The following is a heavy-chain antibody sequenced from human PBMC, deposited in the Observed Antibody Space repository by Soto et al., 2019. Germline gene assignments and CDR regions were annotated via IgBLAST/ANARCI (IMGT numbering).Heavy chain of an antibody. CDR2: IYYSGST. CDR3: AGDRPGITGTLLEY. D-gene: IGHD1-7*01. J-gene: IGHJ4*02. V-gene: IGHV4-59*01. CDR1: GGSISSYY. Sequence: SETLSLTCTVSGGSISSYYWSWTRQPPGKGLEWIGYIYYSGSTNYNPSLKSRVTRSVDTSKNQFSLKLSSVTAADTAVDYCAGDRPGITGTLLEYWGQGILVIVSS.